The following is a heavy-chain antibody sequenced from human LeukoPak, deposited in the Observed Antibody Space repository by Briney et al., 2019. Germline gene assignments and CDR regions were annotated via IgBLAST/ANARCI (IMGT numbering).Heavy chain of an antibody. J-gene: IGHJ5*02. D-gene: IGHD3-16*01. CDR2: IWYDGSNK. V-gene: IGHV3-33*01. CDR1: GFTFNRFG. Sequence: GALRLSCATSGFTFNRFGMHWVRQAPGKGLEWVAVIWYDGSNKDYADSVKGRFTISRDNSKNTLYLQMSGLRAEDTAVYYCARVLRSFWFDPWGQGTLVTVSS. CDR3: ARVLRSFWFDP.